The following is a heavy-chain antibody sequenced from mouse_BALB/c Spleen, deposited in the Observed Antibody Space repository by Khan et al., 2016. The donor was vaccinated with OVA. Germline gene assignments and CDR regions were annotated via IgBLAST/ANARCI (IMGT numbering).Heavy chain of an antibody. CDR3: ARDGNYMDY. CDR1: GYSITSGYS. CDR2: IYHDGSI. V-gene: IGHV3-1*02. J-gene: IGHJ4*01. Sequence: EVQLQESGPDLVKPSQSLSLTCTVTGYSITSGYSWHWIRQFPGNKLEWMGYIYHDGSINYNPSLKSRFSITRDTSKNLFFLQLNSVTTEDTATYYCARDGNYMDYWGQGTSVTVSS. D-gene: IGHD2-1*01.